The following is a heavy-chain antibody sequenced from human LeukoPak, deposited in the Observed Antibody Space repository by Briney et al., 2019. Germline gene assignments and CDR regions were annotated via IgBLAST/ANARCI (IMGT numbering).Heavy chain of an antibody. V-gene: IGHV4-59*08. CDR3: ARRGGDYGDYSIDY. D-gene: IGHD4-17*01. Sequence: PSETLSLTCTVSGGSISSYYWSWIRQPPGKGLEWIGYIYYSGSTNYNPSLKSRVTISVDTSKNQFSLKLSSVTAADTAVYYCARRGGDYGDYSIDYWGQGTLVTVSS. CDR1: GGSISSYY. J-gene: IGHJ4*02. CDR2: IYYSGST.